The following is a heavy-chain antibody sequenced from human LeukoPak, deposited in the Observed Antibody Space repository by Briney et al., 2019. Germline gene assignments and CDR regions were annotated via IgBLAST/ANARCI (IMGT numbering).Heavy chain of an antibody. CDR1: GGSFNAFY. V-gene: IGHV4-4*07. D-gene: IGHD2-15*01. J-gene: IGHJ4*02. CDR2: VYSNGHT. Sequence: PAETLSLTCTVSGGSFNAFYWAWIRQPAGKGLEWIGRVYSNGHTNYNPSLDRRVTMSVDTSSNQFSLGLTSITAADTAVYYCARSARETPGSGYHFASWGRGTPVTAYS. CDR3: ARSARETPGSGYHFAS.